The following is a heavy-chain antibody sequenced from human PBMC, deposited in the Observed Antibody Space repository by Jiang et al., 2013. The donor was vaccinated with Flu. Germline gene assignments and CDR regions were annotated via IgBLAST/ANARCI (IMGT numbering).Heavy chain of an antibody. CDR3: VPRPNPRVVDY. D-gene: IGHD2-2*01. CDR1: GLNFHNSD. V-gene: IGHV3-23*04. CDR2: ITIAGTT. Sequence: VQLVESGGGLVQPGGSLRLSCVASGLNFHNSDVSWVRQAPGKGLQWLSVITIAGTTYYADSVEGRFTIFRDLSKNTVYLQILSLRVEDTAVYYCVPRPNPRVVDYWGQGTLVNVSS. J-gene: IGHJ4*02.